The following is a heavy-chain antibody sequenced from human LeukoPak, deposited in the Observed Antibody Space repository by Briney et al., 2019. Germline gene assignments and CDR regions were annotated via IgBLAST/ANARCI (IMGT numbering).Heavy chain of an antibody. J-gene: IGHJ6*03. V-gene: IGHV1-8*01. CDR1: GYTFTSND. Sequence: GASVKVSCKASGYTFTSNDINWVRQATGQGLEWMGWMNPNSGNTGYAQKFQGRVTMTRNTSISTAYMELSSLRSEDTAVYYCARAGRITMVRGVIIKVPYYYYYMDVWGKGTTVTVSS. CDR2: MNPNSGNT. D-gene: IGHD3-10*01. CDR3: ARAGRITMVRGVIIKVPYYYYYMDV.